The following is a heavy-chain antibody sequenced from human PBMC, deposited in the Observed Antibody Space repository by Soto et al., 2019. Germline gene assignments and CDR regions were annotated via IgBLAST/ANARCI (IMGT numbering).Heavy chain of an antibody. D-gene: IGHD3-3*01. CDR2: IWYDGSNK. J-gene: IGHJ6*02. CDR1: GFTFSSYG. Sequence: QVQLVESGGGVVQPGRSLRLSCAASGFTFSSYGMHWVRQAPGKGLEWVAVIWYDGSNKYYADSVKGRFTISRDNSKNTLDLQMNSLRAEDTAVYYCARDLLRITIFVRPYGMDVWGQGTTVTVSS. CDR3: ARDLLRITIFVRPYGMDV. V-gene: IGHV3-33*01.